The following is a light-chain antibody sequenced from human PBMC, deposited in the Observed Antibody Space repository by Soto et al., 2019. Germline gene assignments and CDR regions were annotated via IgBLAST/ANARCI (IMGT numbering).Light chain of an antibody. V-gene: IGKV1D-12*01. J-gene: IGKJ4*01. Sequence: DIQMTQSPSSVSASVGDRVTITCRASQDIGQFLAWYQCKPGKSPRLLIYAASSVPGGVPSRFSASGSGTDFILTVNSLQPEDFATYFCQQAKNFPLTFGGGTRVE. CDR2: AAS. CDR1: QDIGQF. CDR3: QQAKNFPLT.